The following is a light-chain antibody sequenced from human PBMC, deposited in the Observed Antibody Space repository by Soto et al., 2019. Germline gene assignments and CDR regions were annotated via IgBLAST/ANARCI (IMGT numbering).Light chain of an antibody. V-gene: IGKV3-20*01. CDR1: QSVISSY. CDR3: QQYGGSPFT. CDR2: AAS. J-gene: IGKJ3*01. Sequence: EIVLTQSPGTLSLSPGEGATLSCRASQSVISSYLAWYQQKPGQAPRLLIYAASTRATGIPDRFSGSGSGTDFTLTISRLEPEDFAVYYCQQYGGSPFTFGPGTKVDIK.